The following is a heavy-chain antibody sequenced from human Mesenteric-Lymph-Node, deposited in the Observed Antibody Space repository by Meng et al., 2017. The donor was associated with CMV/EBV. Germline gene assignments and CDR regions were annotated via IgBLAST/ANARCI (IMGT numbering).Heavy chain of an antibody. V-gene: IGHV3-21*01. CDR1: GFTFSSYS. Sequence: ESLKISCAASGFTFSSYSMNWVRQAPGKGLEWVSSISSSSSYIYYADSVKGRFTISRDNAKNSLYLQMNSLRAEDTAVYYCAREGRGIAAAGTYDWFDPWGQGTLVTVSS. CDR2: ISSSSSYI. CDR3: AREGRGIAAAGTYDWFDP. J-gene: IGHJ5*02. D-gene: IGHD6-13*01.